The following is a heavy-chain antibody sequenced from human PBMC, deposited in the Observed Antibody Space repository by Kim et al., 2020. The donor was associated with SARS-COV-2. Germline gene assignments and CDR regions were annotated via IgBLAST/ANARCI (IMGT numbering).Heavy chain of an antibody. Sequence: GGSLRLSCAASGFTFSDYYMSWIRQAPGKGLEWVSYISSSSSYTNYADSVKGRFTISRDNAKNSLYLQMNSLRAEDTAVYYCARDGEGRYFDWLSAGYYFDYWGQGTLVTVSS. CDR1: GFTFSDYY. CDR3: ARDGEGRYFDWLSAGYYFDY. J-gene: IGHJ4*02. V-gene: IGHV3-11*06. CDR2: ISSSSSYT. D-gene: IGHD3-9*01.